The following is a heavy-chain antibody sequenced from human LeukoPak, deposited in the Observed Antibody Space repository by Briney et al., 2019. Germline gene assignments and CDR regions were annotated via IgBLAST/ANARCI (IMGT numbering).Heavy chain of an antibody. V-gene: IGHV1-8*01. D-gene: IGHD2-15*01. J-gene: IGHJ4*02. Sequence: ASVKVSCKASGYTFTSYDINWVRQATGQGLEWMGWMNPNSGNTGYAQKSQGRVTMATDTSISTAYMELSSLTSEDTAVYYCARGGGYCSGGSCPYYFDYWGQGTLVTVSS. CDR2: MNPNSGNT. CDR1: GYTFTSYD. CDR3: ARGGGYCSGGSCPYYFDY.